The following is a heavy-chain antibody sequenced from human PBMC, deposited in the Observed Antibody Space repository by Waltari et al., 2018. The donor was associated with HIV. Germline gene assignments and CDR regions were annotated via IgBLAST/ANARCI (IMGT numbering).Heavy chain of an antibody. J-gene: IGHJ5*02. D-gene: IGHD1-7*01. CDR1: GGSISNYY. Sequence: QVQLQESGPGLVKPSETLSLTCTVSGGSISNYYWSWIRPSPGKGLEWIGYIYYSGSTNYNPSLKSRVTISVDTSKNQFSLKLSSVTAADTAVYYCARGITGTIWWFDPWGQGTLVTVSS. V-gene: IGHV4-59*01. CDR3: ARGITGTIWWFDP. CDR2: IYYSGST.